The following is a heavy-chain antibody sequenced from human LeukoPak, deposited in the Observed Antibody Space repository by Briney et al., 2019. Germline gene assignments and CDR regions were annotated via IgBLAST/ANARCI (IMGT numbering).Heavy chain of an antibody. V-gene: IGHV3-11*01. D-gene: IGHD6-13*01. CDR2: ISGSGSTK. Sequence: GGSLRLSCAASGFTFSDYYMSWIRQAPGKGLEWVSHISGSGSTKIHADSVKGRFTISRDNAENSLYLQVNSLRAEDTAVYYCARVGSIAAAGTPDYWGQGTLVTVSS. CDR3: ARVGSIAAAGTPDY. CDR1: GFTFSDYY. J-gene: IGHJ4*02.